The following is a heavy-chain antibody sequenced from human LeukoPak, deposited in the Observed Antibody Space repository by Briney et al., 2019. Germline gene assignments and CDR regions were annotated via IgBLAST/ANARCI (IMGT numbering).Heavy chain of an antibody. V-gene: IGHV4-39*01. Sequence: SETLSLTCTVSGGPVRSNNHYWGWVRQPPGKGLVWIVSMIYSGTTYSHPSLKSRITMSEDTSKNEYSLKLSPVTAAITAEYYCSGGISQQLVLDYWGQGTLVTVSS. CDR3: SGGISQQLVLDY. CDR2: MIYSGTT. J-gene: IGHJ4*02. D-gene: IGHD6-13*01. CDR1: GGPVRSNNHY.